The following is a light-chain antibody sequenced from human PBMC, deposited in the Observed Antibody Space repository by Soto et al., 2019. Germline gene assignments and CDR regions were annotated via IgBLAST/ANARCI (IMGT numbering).Light chain of an antibody. CDR3: ATWDDSNTYV. CDR2: SNN. Sequence: QSVLTQPPSASGTPGQRVTISCSGSSSNIGSNSVNWYQQLPGKAPKPLIYSNNQRPSGVPDRFSASKSGTSASLAISGLQSEDEADYYCATWDDSNTYVFGSGTKVTVL. V-gene: IGLV1-44*01. CDR1: SSNIGSNS. J-gene: IGLJ1*01.